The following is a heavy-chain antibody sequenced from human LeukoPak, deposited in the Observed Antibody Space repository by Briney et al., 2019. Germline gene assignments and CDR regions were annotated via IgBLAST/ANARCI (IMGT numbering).Heavy chain of an antibody. D-gene: IGHD3-10*02. V-gene: IGHV4-34*01. CDR3: ARGDVDPYVFDI. CDR2: INHSGST. Sequence: PSETLSLTCAVFGGSFSGYYWSWIRQPPGKGLEWIGEINHSGSTNYNPSLKSRVTISVDTSKNQFSLNVGSVIAADTAVYYCARGDVDPYVFDIWGQGTMVTVSS. J-gene: IGHJ3*02. CDR1: GGSFSGYY.